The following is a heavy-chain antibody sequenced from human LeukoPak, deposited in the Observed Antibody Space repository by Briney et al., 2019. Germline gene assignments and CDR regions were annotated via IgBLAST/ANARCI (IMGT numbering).Heavy chain of an antibody. CDR2: IYYSGST. D-gene: IGHD3-10*01. J-gene: IGHJ6*03. CDR3: ARGVRGVHYYYYYYMDV. V-gene: IGHV4-59*01. Sequence: SSETLSLTCTVSGGSISSYYWSWIRQPPGKGLEWLGYIYYSGSTNYNPSLKSRVTISVDTSKNQFSLKLSSVTAADTAVYYCARGVRGVHYYYYYYMDVWGKGTTVTISS. CDR1: GGSISSYY.